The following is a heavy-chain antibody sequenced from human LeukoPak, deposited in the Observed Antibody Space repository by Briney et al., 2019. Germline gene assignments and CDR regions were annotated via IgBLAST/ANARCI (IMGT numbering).Heavy chain of an antibody. V-gene: IGHV3-21*01. Sequence: GGSLRLSCAATGFSFSSYSMNWVRLAPGKGLEWVSSISSSGSDMYYADSVRGRFIISRDNARNSLLLQMNSLRAEDTAVYFCARDPRVVVPAYFYYYYMDVWGKGTTVTASS. CDR2: ISSSGSDM. D-gene: IGHD2-2*01. CDR3: ARDPRVVVPAYFYYYYMDV. J-gene: IGHJ6*03. CDR1: GFSFSSYS.